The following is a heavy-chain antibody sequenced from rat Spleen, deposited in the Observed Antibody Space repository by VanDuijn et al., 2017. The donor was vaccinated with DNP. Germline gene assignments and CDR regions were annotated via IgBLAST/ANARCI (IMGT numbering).Heavy chain of an antibody. CDR2: ISYEGDRI. D-gene: IGHD1-4*01. Sequence: EVQLVESGGDLMQPGGSLKLSCAASGFTFSDYYMAWVRQAPKKGLEWVASISYEGDRIYYRDSVKGRFTISRDNARSTLFLQMNSLRSEDTATYYCTTQPGRNYFDYWGQGVMVTVSS. J-gene: IGHJ2*01. CDR3: TTQPGRNYFDY. CDR1: GFTFSDYY. V-gene: IGHV5-22*01.